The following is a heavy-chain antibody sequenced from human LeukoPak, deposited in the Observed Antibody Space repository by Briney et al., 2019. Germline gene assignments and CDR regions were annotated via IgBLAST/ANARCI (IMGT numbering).Heavy chain of an antibody. CDR2: ISGSGGST. Sequence: GGSLRLSCAASGFTFSIYAVSWVRQAPGKGLEWVSAISGSGGSTYYADSVKGRFTISRDNSKNTLYLQMNSLRAEDTAVYYCAKSDYGDYNYFDYWGQGTLVTVSS. CDR3: AKSDYGDYNYFDY. D-gene: IGHD4-17*01. V-gene: IGHV3-23*01. J-gene: IGHJ4*02. CDR1: GFTFSIYA.